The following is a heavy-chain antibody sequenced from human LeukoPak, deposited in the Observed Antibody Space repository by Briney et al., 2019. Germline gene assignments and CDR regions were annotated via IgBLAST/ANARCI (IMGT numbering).Heavy chain of an antibody. CDR1: GFTFSSYA. CDR3: ARDQGSSSPEYYFDY. V-gene: IGHV3-64*01. Sequence: GGSLRLSCAASGFTFSSYAMHWVRQAPGKGLEYVSAISSNGGSTYYANSVKGRFTISRDNSKNTLYLQMGSLRAEDMAAYYCARDQGSSSPEYYFDYWGQGTLVTVSS. D-gene: IGHD6-6*01. J-gene: IGHJ4*02. CDR2: ISSNGGST.